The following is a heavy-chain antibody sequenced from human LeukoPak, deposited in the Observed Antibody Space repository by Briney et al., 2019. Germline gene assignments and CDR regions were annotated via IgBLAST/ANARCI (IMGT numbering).Heavy chain of an antibody. Sequence: GGSLRLSCAASGFTFSDYYMSWIRQAPGKGLEWVSYISSSGSTIYYADSVKGRFTISRDNSKNTLYLQMNSLRAEDTAVYYCARDLGFGEFDYWGQGTLVTVSS. J-gene: IGHJ4*02. CDR1: GFTFSDYY. CDR3: ARDLGFGEFDY. V-gene: IGHV3-11*01. D-gene: IGHD3-10*01. CDR2: ISSSGSTI.